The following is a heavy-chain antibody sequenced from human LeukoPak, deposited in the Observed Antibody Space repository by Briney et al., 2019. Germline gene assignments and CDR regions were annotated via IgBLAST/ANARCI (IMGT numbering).Heavy chain of an antibody. CDR2: ISSSSSYI. J-gene: IGHJ6*02. CDR3: ARDADSSSWSMYYYYGMDV. V-gene: IGHV3-21*01. CDR1: GFTFSSYS. D-gene: IGHD6-13*01. Sequence: GGSLRLSCAASGFTFSSYSMNWVRQAPGKGLEWVSSISSSSSYIYYADSVKGRFTISRDNAENSLYLQMNSLRAEDTAVYYCARDADSSSWSMYYYYGMDVWGQGTTVTVSS.